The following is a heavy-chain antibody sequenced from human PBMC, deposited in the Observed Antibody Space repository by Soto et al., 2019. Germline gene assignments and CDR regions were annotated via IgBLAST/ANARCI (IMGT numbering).Heavy chain of an antibody. CDR2: INPSGGRA. D-gene: IGHD5-12*01. V-gene: IGHV1-46*01. CDR1: GYTFTSYY. CDR3: ASNVDIVATTATYYFDY. Sequence: ASVKVSCKASGYTFTSYYMHWVRQAPGQGLEWMGIINPSGGRASYAQKFQGRVTITGDTSTSTAYMELSSLRSEDTAVYYCASNVDIVATTATYYFDYWGQGTLVTVSS. J-gene: IGHJ4*02.